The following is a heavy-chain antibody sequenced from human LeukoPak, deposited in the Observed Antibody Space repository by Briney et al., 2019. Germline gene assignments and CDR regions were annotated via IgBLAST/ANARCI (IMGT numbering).Heavy chain of an antibody. V-gene: IGHV4-39*07. CDR3: ARRVIEENYFDY. CDR1: GGSISTSSYY. D-gene: IGHD3-10*01. CDR2: IFYSGST. J-gene: IGHJ4*02. Sequence: SETLSLTCTVSGGSISTSSYYWGWVRQPPGKGLEWIGNIFYSGSTYYSPSLKSRVTISLDTSRNQFSLKLNSVTAADTAVYYCARRVIEENYFDYWGQGSLVTVSS.